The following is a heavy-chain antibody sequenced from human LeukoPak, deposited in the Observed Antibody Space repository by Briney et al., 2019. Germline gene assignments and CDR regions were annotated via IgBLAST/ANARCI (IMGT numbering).Heavy chain of an antibody. V-gene: IGHV1-18*01. Sequence: GASVKVSCEASGYTFTSYGISWVRQAPGQGLEWMGWISAYNGNTNYAQKLQGRVTMTTDTSTSTAYMELRSLRSDDTAVYYCARVVYDSSGYPSSYYFDYWGQGTLVTVSS. J-gene: IGHJ4*02. CDR3: ARVVYDSSGYPSSYYFDY. CDR1: GYTFTSYG. CDR2: ISAYNGNT. D-gene: IGHD3-22*01.